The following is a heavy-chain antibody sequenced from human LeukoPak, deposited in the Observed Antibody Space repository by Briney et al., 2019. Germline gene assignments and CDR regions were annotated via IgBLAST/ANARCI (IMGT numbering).Heavy chain of an antibody. V-gene: IGHV3-23*01. CDR1: GFTFSSYA. CDR3: AKDDEEYYYDSSGYYGHAFDI. J-gene: IGHJ3*02. D-gene: IGHD3-22*01. Sequence: GGSLRLSCAVSGFTFSSYAMSWVRQAPGKGLEWVSAISGSGGSTYYADSVKGRFTISRDNSKNTLYLQMNSLRAEDTAVYYCAKDDEEYYYDSSGYYGHAFDIWGQGTMVTVSS. CDR2: ISGSGGST.